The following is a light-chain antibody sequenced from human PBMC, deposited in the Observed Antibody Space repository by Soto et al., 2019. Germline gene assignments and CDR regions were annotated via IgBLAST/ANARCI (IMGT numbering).Light chain of an antibody. CDR1: SSNIGAGYD. CDR2: GNS. Sequence: QSVLTQPPSVSGAPGQRVTISCTGSSSNIGAGYDVHWYQQLPGTAPKLLIYGNSNRPSGVPDRFFGSKSGTSASLAITGVQAEDEADYYCQSYDRSLSANVVFGGGTKLTVL. J-gene: IGLJ2*01. CDR3: QSYDRSLSANVV. V-gene: IGLV1-40*01.